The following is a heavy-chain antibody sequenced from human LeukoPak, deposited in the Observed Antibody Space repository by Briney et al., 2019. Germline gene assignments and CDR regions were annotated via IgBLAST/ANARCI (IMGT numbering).Heavy chain of an antibody. D-gene: IGHD3-22*01. CDR2: ISAYTGNT. CDR1: GYTFTNHG. CDR3: ARDRRYSDSSGYYNFDY. Sequence: GASVKVSCKASGYTFTNHGISWVRQAPGQGLEWMGWISAYTGNTNYAQKLQGRVTMTTDTSTSTAYMELRSLRSDDTAVYYCARDRRYSDSSGYYNFDYWGQGTLVTVSS. J-gene: IGHJ4*02. V-gene: IGHV1-18*01.